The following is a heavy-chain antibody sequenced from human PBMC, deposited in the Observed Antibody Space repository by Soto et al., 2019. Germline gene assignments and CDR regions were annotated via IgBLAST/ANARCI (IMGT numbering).Heavy chain of an antibody. CDR2: ISSSGSTI. J-gene: IGHJ4*02. V-gene: IGHV3-11*01. CDR3: ATVATNPYYFDY. D-gene: IGHD5-12*01. CDR1: GFTFSDYY. Sequence: GGSLRLSCAASGFTFSDYYMSWVRQAPGKGLEWVSYISSSGSTIYYADSVRGRFTISRDNAKNSLYLQMNSLRAEDTAVYYCATVATNPYYFDYWGQGTLVTVSS.